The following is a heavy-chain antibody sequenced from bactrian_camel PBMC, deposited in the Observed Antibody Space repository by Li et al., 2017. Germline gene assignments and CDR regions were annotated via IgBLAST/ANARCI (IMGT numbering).Heavy chain of an antibody. V-gene: IGHV3S53*01. Sequence: HVQLVESGGGSVQAGESLRLSCAASGDIDNKYSMGWFRQAPGKERERVAAFDSDGKTLYADSVKGRFTISRDNAENTLYLQMDGLQPEDTAIYYCAASIPPRCGVVYSGTWRTPGRYGHWGQGTQVTVS. D-gene: IGHD2*01. J-gene: IGHJ4*01. CDR3: AASIPPRCGVVYSGTWRTPGRYGH. CDR1: GDIDNKYS. CDR2: FDSDGKT.